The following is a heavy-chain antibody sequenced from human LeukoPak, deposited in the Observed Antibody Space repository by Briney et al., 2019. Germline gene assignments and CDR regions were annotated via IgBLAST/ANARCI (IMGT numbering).Heavy chain of an antibody. CDR3: ARVRLVGPSPRGYFQH. J-gene: IGHJ1*01. CDR1: GGTFSSYA. V-gene: IGHV1-18*01. CDR2: IIGYNGNT. Sequence: ASVKVSCKAPGGTFSSYAISWVRHGPGQGLEWMGWIIGYNGNTTYAQKLQGRVTMTTDTSTSTAYMELRSLRSDDTAVYYCARVRLVGPSPRGYFQHWGQSNLVTVSS. D-gene: IGHD1-26*01.